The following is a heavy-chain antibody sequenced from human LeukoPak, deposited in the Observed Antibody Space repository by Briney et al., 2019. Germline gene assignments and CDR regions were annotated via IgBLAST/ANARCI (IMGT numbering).Heavy chain of an antibody. CDR2: IYYSGST. V-gene: IGHV4-59*01. J-gene: IGHJ4*02. CDR1: GGSISSYY. CDR3: ARSSESYDSSGYYSYYFDY. D-gene: IGHD3-22*01. Sequence: SETLSLTCTFSGGSISSYYWSWIRQPPGKGLEWMGYIYYSGSTNYNPSLKSRVTISVDTSKNQFSLKLSSVTAADTAVYYCARSSESYDSSGYYSYYFDYWGQGTLVTVSS.